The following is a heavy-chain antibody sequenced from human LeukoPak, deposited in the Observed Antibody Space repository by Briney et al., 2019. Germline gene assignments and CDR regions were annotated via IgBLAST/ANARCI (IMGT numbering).Heavy chain of an antibody. J-gene: IGHJ6*04. CDR1: GGTFISYA. CDR3: ARDSQGIVVVPAAMYGMDV. CDR2: IIPIFGTA. D-gene: IGHD2-2*01. Sequence: ASVKVSSKASGGTFISYASSWVRQAPGQGLEWMGGIIPIFGTANYAQKFQGRVTITADKSTSTAYMELSSLRSEDTAVYYCARDSQGIVVVPAAMYGMDVWGKGTTVTVSS. V-gene: IGHV1-69*06.